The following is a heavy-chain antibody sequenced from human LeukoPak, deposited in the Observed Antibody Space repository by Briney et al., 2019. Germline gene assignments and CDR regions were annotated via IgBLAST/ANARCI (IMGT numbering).Heavy chain of an antibody. J-gene: IGHJ4*02. CDR3: ARPPHRYSSSWSRFDY. CDR1: GYSFTSYW. Sequence: GESLKISCKGSGYSFTSYWIGWVRQMPGKGLEWMGIIYPGDSDTRYSPSFQGQVTISADKSISTAYLQWSSLKASDTAMYYCARPPHRYSSSWSRFDYWGQGTLVTVSS. CDR2: IYPGDSDT. D-gene: IGHD6-13*01. V-gene: IGHV5-51*01.